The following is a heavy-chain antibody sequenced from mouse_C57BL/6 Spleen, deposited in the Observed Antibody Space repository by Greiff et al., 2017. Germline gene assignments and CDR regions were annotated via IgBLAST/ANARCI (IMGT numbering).Heavy chain of an antibody. CDR1: GFSLTSYA. J-gene: IGHJ4*01. D-gene: IGHD1-1*01. CDR2: IWTGGGT. Sequence: VQLVESGPGLVAPSQSLSITCTVSGFSLTSYAISWVRQPPGKGLEWLGVIWTGGGTNYNSALKSRLSISKDNSKSQVFLKMNSLQTDDTARHYCARSYGSSLYAMDYWGQGTSVTVSS. CDR3: ARSYGSSLYAMDY. V-gene: IGHV2-9-1*01.